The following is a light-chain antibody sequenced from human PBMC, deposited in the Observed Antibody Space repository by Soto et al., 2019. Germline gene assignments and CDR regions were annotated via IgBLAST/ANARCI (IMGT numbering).Light chain of an antibody. CDR3: QQYGSSLFT. J-gene: IGKJ3*01. V-gene: IGKV3-20*01. CDR2: GAS. Sequence: EIVLTQSPGTLSLSPGERATLSCRASQSVPSTYFAWYQQKPGQSPRLLIYGASTRATGIPDRFSGSGSGTDFTLTISRLEPEDFAVYYCQQYGSSLFTFGPGTKVDFK. CDR1: QSVPSTY.